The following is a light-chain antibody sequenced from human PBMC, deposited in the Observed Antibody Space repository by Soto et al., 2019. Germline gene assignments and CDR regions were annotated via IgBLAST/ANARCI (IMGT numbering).Light chain of an antibody. Sequence: QSALTQPASVSGSPGQSITISSTGTSSDVGGYNYVSWYQHHPGKAPKVMIYEVNNRPSGVSNRFSGSKSGNTASLTISGLQAEHEAHYYCSSYAGSNIPYVFGTGTKLTVL. CDR3: SSYAGSNIPYV. J-gene: IGLJ1*01. V-gene: IGLV2-14*01. CDR1: SSDVGGYNY. CDR2: EVN.